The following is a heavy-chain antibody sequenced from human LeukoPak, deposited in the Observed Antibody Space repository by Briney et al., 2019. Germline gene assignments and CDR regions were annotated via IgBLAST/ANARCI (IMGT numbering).Heavy chain of an antibody. CDR1: GASISSTNW. D-gene: IGHD1-20*01. CDR3: ARAITHPAGPYFDY. CDR2: IYHTETT. J-gene: IGHJ4*02. Sequence: SGTLSLTCAVSGASISSTNWWIWVRQPPGKGLEWIGEIYHTETTNYTPSLKSRVTISLDKSENQFSLQLNSVTAADTAFYYCARAITHPAGPYFDYWGQGTLVTVSS. V-gene: IGHV4-4*02.